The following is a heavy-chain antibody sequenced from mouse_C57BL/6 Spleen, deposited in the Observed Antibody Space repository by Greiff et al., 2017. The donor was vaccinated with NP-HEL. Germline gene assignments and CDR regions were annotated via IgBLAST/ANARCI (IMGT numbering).Heavy chain of an antibody. CDR2: IDPEDGDT. CDR1: GFNIKDSY. Sequence: EVQLQQSGAELVRPGASVKLSCTASGFNIKDSYMHWVKQRPEQGLEWIGRIDPEDGDTEYAPKFQGKATMTADTSSNTAYLQLSSLTSEDTAVYYCTTFYYDYDWFAYWGQGTLVTVSA. D-gene: IGHD2-4*01. J-gene: IGHJ3*01. CDR3: TTFYYDYDWFAY. V-gene: IGHV14-1*01.